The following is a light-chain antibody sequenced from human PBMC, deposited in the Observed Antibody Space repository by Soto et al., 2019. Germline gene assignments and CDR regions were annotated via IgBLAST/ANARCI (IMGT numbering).Light chain of an antibody. Sequence: EIVMTQSPSTLSVSPGERATLSCMASQSVSSNLAWYQQKPGQAPKLLIDGASTRATGIPARFSGSGSGTEFTLTISSLQSEDFAVYYCQQYYNWPPYTFGQGTKLEIK. CDR3: QQYYNWPPYT. J-gene: IGKJ2*01. CDR1: QSVSSN. CDR2: GAS. V-gene: IGKV3-15*01.